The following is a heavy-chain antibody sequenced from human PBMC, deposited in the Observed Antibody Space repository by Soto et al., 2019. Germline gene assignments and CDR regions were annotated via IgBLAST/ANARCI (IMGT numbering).Heavy chain of an antibody. D-gene: IGHD5-12*01. CDR2: IYHSGST. CDR1: SGSISSSNR. CDR3: ARGVGGYGTIFDY. V-gene: IGHV4-4*02. J-gene: IGHJ4*02. Sequence: QVQLQESGPGLVKPSGTLSLTCAVSSGSISSSNRWSWVRQPPGKGLEWIGEIYHSGSTNYNPSLKSRVPISVDKSKNQFALKLSSVTAADTAVYYCARGVGGYGTIFDYWGQGTLVTVSS.